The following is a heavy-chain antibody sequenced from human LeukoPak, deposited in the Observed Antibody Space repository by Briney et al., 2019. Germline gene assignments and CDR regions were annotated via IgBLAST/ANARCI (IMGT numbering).Heavy chain of an antibody. CDR1: GGSISSSSYY. Sequence: SETLSLTCTVSGGSISSSSYYWGWIRQPPGKGLEWIGSIYYSGSTYYNPSLKSRVTISVDTSKNQFSLKLSSVTAADTAVYYCARDGGSYYYDSSGYYYFDYWGQGTLVTVSS. D-gene: IGHD3-22*01. V-gene: IGHV4-39*07. CDR3: ARDGGSYYYDSSGYYYFDY. CDR2: IYYSGST. J-gene: IGHJ4*02.